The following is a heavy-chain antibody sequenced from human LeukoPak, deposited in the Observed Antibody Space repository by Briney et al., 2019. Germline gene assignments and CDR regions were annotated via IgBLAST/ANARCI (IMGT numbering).Heavy chain of an antibody. D-gene: IGHD6-6*01. J-gene: IGHJ6*03. CDR3: ARDGGAARMVYYYYYMDV. V-gene: IGHV3-33*01. CDR1: GFTFSSYG. Sequence: PGRSLRLSCAASGFTFSSYGMHWVRQAPGKGLEWVAVIWYDGSNKYYADSVKGRFTISRDNSKNTLYLQMNSLRAEDTAVYYRARDGGAARMVYYYYYMDVWGKGTTVTVSS. CDR2: IWYDGSNK.